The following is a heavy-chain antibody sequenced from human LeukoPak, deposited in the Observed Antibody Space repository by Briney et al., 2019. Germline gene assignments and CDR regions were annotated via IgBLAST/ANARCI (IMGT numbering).Heavy chain of an antibody. CDR3: AREKWELGGMDY. CDR1: GFTFSTSP. J-gene: IGHJ4*02. V-gene: IGHV3-74*01. Sequence: GRSLRLSCAASGFTFSTSPIHWVRQAPGKGLVWVSRINSDGSSTSYADSVKGRFTISRDNAKNTLYLQMNSLRAEDTAVYYCAREKWELGGMDYWGQGTLVTVSS. CDR2: INSDGSST. D-gene: IGHD1-26*01.